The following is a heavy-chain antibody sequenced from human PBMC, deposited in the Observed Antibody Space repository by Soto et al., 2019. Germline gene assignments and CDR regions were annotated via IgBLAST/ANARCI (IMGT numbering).Heavy chain of an antibody. J-gene: IGHJ6*02. Sequence: QVQLQESGPGLVKPSETLSLTCSVSGGSISSDYWSWIRQPPGKGLEYIGYIYHSGTTNYNPSLKSRVTISVDTSKNQFSLRLSSVTAADTAVYYCARDRSGAAYYGMDVWGQGTTVTVSS. CDR3: ARDRSGAAYYGMDV. CDR1: GGSISSDY. CDR2: IYHSGTT. V-gene: IGHV4-59*01. D-gene: IGHD3-10*01.